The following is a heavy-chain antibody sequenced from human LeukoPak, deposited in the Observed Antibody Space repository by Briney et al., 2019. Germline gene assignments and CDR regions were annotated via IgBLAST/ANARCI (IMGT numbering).Heavy chain of an antibody. V-gene: IGHV3-64D*06. D-gene: IGHD3-10*01. Sequence: GGSLRLSCSASGFTFSSYAMHWVRQAPGKGLEYVSAISSNGGSTYYADSVKGRFTISRDNSKNTLYPQMSSLRAEDTAVYYCVKDPHYYGSGSWVLEYWGQGTLVTVSS. CDR3: VKDPHYYGSGSWVLEY. J-gene: IGHJ4*02. CDR2: ISSNGGST. CDR1: GFTFSSYA.